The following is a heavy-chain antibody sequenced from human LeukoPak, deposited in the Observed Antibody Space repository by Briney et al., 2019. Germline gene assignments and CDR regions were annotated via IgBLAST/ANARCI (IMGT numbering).Heavy chain of an antibody. D-gene: IGHD3-10*01. Sequence: GGSLRLSCAASGFTFSSYAMNWVRQAPGKGLEWVSYISSSGSTIYYADSVKGRFTISRDNAKNSLYLQMNSLRAEDTAVYYCARDRSSGSYEGDLDYWGQGTLVTVSS. CDR1: GFTFSSYA. V-gene: IGHV3-48*03. J-gene: IGHJ4*02. CDR2: ISSSGSTI. CDR3: ARDRSSGSYEGDLDY.